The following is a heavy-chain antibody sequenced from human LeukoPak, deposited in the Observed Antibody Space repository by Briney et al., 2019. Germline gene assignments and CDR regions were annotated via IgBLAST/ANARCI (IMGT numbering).Heavy chain of an antibody. Sequence: SETLSLTCTVSGGSISSYYWSWIRQPPGKGLEWIGYIYYSGSTNYNPSLKSRVTISVDTSKNQFSLKLSSVTAADTAVYYCVSAISRYCSGGSCYSTYYYGMDVWGQGTTVTVSS. CDR3: VSAISRYCSGGSCYSTYYYGMDV. J-gene: IGHJ6*02. D-gene: IGHD2-15*01. CDR2: IYYSGST. V-gene: IGHV4-59*08. CDR1: GGSISSYY.